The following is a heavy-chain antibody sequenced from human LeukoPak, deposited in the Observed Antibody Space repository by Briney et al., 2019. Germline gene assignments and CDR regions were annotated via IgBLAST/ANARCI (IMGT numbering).Heavy chain of an antibody. CDR3: ARTLGRLGELSLRGYDAFDI. J-gene: IGHJ3*02. CDR1: GFTFSSYA. D-gene: IGHD3-16*02. V-gene: IGHV3-30-3*01. CDR2: ISYDGSNK. Sequence: PGGSLRLSCAASGFTFSSYAMHWVRQAPGKGLEWVAVISYDGSNKYYADSVKGRFTISRDNSKNTLYLQMNSLRAEDTAAYYCARTLGRLGELSLRGYDAFDIWGQGTMVTVSS.